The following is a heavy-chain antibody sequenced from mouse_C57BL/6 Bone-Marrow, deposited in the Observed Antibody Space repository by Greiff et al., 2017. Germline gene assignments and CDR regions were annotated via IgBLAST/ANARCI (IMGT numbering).Heavy chain of an antibody. CDR1: GYTFTSYW. V-gene: IGHV1-59*01. Sequence: QVQLKQPGAELVRPGTSVKLSCKASGYTFTSYWMHWVKQRPGQGLEWIGVIDPSDSYTNYNQKFKGKATLTVDTSSSTAYMQLSSLTSEDSAVYYCARRVYYDYDAGLYYYAMDYWGQGTSVTVSS. CDR2: IDPSDSYT. CDR3: ARRVYYDYDAGLYYYAMDY. D-gene: IGHD2-4*01. J-gene: IGHJ4*01.